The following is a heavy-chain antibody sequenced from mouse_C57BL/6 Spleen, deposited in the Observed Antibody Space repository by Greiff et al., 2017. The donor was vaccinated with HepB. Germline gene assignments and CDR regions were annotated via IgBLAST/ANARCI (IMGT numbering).Heavy chain of an antibody. V-gene: IGHV3-6*01. J-gene: IGHJ1*03. CDR2: ISYDGSN. D-gene: IGHD1-1*01. CDR3: ARGGYGSSNWYFDV. CDR1: GYSITSGYY. Sequence: EVKLVESGPGLVKPSQSLSLTCSVTGYSITSGYYWNWIRQFPGNKLEWMGYISYDGSNNYNPSLKNRISITRDTSKNQFFLKLNSVTTEDTATYYCARGGYGSSNWYFDVWGTGTTVTVSS.